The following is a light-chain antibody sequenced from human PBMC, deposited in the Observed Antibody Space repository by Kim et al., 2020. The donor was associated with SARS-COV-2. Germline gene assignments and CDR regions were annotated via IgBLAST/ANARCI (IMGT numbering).Light chain of an antibody. CDR1: SSDVGRYNY. V-gene: IGLV2-14*04. CDR3: ASYTSTSTFV. Sequence: GHSIAIACTGTSSDVGRYNYVSWYQQEPGKAPRLLIYDVTQRPAGISDRFSGSKSGNTASLTISRLQTEDEGDYYCASYTSTSTFVFGIGTKVTVL. CDR2: DVT. J-gene: IGLJ1*01.